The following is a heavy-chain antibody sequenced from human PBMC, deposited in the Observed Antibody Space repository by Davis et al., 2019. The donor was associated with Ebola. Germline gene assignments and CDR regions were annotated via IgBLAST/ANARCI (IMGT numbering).Heavy chain of an antibody. Sequence: GGSLRLSCAASAFTFDNYAMHWVRQVPGKGLEWVSPISGDGDSTYYADSVRGRFTLSRDNSKSTVYLQMTSLRVEDTAVYYCARARLLPVAKLYYYYGMDVWGQGTTVTVS. V-gene: IGHV3-43*02. J-gene: IGHJ6*02. D-gene: IGHD5-12*01. CDR1: AFTFDNYA. CDR2: ISGDGDST. CDR3: ARARLLPVAKLYYYYGMDV.